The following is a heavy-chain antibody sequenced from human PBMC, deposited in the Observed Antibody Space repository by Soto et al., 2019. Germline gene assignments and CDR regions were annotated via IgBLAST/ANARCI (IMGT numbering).Heavy chain of an antibody. J-gene: IGHJ4*02. CDR2: IIPIFGTA. Sequence: QVQLVQSGAEVKKPGSSVKVSCKASGGTFSSYAISWVRQAPGQGLEWMGGIIPIFGTANYAQKFQGRVTITADESTSTDDMELSSLRSEDTAVYYCARGAREPPQGGFDYWGQGALVTVSS. CDR1: GGTFSSYA. D-gene: IGHD1-26*01. V-gene: IGHV1-69*01. CDR3: ARGAREPPQGGFDY.